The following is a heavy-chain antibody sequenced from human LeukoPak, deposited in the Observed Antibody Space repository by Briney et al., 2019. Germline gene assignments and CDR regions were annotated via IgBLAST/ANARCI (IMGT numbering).Heavy chain of an antibody. D-gene: IGHD5-12*01. J-gene: IGHJ4*02. V-gene: IGHV3-30*18. CDR3: AKDRDSIVSGYLFDY. Sequence: GGSLRLSCAASGFTFSGSAMHWVRQAPGKGLEWVAVISYDGSNKYYADSVKGRFTISRDNSKNTLYLQMNSLRAEDTAVYYCAKDRDSIVSGYLFDYWGQGTLVTVSS. CDR2: ISYDGSNK. CDR1: GFTFSGSA.